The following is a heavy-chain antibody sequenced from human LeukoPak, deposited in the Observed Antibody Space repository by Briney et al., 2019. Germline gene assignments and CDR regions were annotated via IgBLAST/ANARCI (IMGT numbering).Heavy chain of an antibody. D-gene: IGHD3-22*01. CDR3: ARHDSSGYSHFDY. Sequence: SETLSLTCTVSGGSISSYYWSWIRQPPGKGLEWIGYIYTSGSTNYNPSLKSRVTISVDTSKNQFSLKLSSVTAADTAVYYCARHDSSGYSHFDYWGQGTLVTVSS. V-gene: IGHV4-4*09. CDR2: IYTSGST. J-gene: IGHJ4*02. CDR1: GGSISSYY.